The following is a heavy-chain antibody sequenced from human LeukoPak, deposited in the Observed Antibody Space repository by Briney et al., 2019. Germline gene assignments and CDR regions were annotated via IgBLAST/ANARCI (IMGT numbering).Heavy chain of an antibody. CDR1: GFTFSNAW. CDR3: SRHLAPDYYDTSGYFNWFDP. D-gene: IGHD3-22*01. J-gene: IGHJ5*02. CDR2: IKSKTDGGTT. Sequence: GGSLRLSCAASGFTFSNAWMSWARQAPGKGLEWVGRIKSKTDGGTTDYAAPVKGRFTISRDDSKNTAYLQMNSLKSEDTAVYYCSRHLAPDYYDTSGYFNWFDPWGQGTLVTVSS. V-gene: IGHV3-15*01.